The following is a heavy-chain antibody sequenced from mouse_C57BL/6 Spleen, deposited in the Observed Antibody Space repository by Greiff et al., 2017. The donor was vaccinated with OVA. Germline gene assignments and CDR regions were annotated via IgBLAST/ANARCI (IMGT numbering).Heavy chain of an antibody. CDR1: GYTFTDYE. V-gene: IGHV1-15*01. CDR3: TSTVRDFYY. CDR2: IDPEPGGT. D-gene: IGHD4-1*02. J-gene: IGHJ2*01. Sequence: QVQLQQSGAELVRPGASVTLSCKASGYTFTDYEMHWVKQTPVHGLEWIGAIDPEPGGTAYNQKFKGKAILTADKASSTAYSELRSLTSEDSAVYYCTSTVRDFYYWGQGTTRTVSS.